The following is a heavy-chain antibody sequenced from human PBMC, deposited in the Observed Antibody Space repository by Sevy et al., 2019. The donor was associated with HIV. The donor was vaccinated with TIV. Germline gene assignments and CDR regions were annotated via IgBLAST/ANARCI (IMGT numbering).Heavy chain of an antibody. Sequence: GGSLRLSCAASGFTFSRYGMHWVRQAPGRGLEWVAVIWYDGSNKYYADSVKGRFTVSRDNSKNTVYLQLNSLRAEDTAIYYCARGQWLREPAIDYWGQGTLVTVSS. D-gene: IGHD5-18*01. CDR1: GFTFSRYG. J-gene: IGHJ4*02. V-gene: IGHV3-33*08. CDR3: ARGQWLREPAIDY. CDR2: IWYDGSNK.